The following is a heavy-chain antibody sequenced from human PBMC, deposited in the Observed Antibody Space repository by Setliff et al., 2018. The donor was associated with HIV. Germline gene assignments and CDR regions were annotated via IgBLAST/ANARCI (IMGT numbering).Heavy chain of an antibody. CDR2: INYGGAP. J-gene: IGHJ5*02. V-gene: IGHV4-39*07. CDR1: TDSLSSSTNH. D-gene: IGHD3-22*01. CDR3: ASRENPRGGYPKGWFDP. Sequence: PSETLSLTCTVSTDSLSSSTNHWGWIRQPPGKGLEWIGNINYGGAPYYNPSLKSRVTIKVDTFHNQFSLKLSSVTAADTAVYYCASRENPRGGYPKGWFDPWGQGTLVTVSS.